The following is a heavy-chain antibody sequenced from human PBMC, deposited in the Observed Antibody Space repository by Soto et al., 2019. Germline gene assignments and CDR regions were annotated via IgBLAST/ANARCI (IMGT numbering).Heavy chain of an antibody. CDR3: ARMAVVVVAATYYYYGMDV. J-gene: IGHJ6*02. Sequence: SETLSLTCAVSGGSISSSNWWSWVRQPPGKGLEWIGEIYHSGSTNYNPSLKSRVTISVDKSKNQFSLKLSSVTAADTAVYYCARMAVVVVAATYYYYGMDVWGQGTTVTVSS. D-gene: IGHD2-15*01. CDR2: IYHSGST. V-gene: IGHV4-4*02. CDR1: GGSISSSNW.